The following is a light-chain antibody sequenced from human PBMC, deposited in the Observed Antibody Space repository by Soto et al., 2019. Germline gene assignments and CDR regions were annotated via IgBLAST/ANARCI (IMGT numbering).Light chain of an antibody. CDR1: QSVLYSSNNKNH. Sequence: DIVMTQSPDSLAVSLGERATINCKSSQSVLYSSNNKNHLAWYQQKPGQPPKLLIYWASTRESGVPDRFSVSGSGTDFTLTISSLQAEDVAVYYCQQYCTTPWTFGQGTKVEIK. CDR3: QQYCTTPWT. V-gene: IGKV4-1*01. CDR2: WAS. J-gene: IGKJ1*01.